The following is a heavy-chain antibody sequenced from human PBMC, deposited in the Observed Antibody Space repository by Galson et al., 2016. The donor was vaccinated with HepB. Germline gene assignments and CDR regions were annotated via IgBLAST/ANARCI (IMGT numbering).Heavy chain of an antibody. CDR3: AAAVGTTEGTAFDI. Sequence: SLRLPCAASGFTFTNAWMNWVRQAPGKGLEWVGRIKSKTYGGTADYVAPVKGRFTISRDDSKNMLHLQMVSLKTEDTAVYYCAAAVGTTEGTAFDIWGQGTMVTVS. CDR2: IKSKTYGGTA. J-gene: IGHJ3*02. V-gene: IGHV3-15*01. D-gene: IGHD1-26*01. CDR1: GFTFTNAW.